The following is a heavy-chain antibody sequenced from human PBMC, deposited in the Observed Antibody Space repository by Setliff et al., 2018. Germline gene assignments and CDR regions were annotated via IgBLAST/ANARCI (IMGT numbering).Heavy chain of an antibody. CDR1: GGTFSYYY. CDR3: ARLGGGTAAVLYLDY. CDR2: INHTGTT. Sequence: SETLSLTCAASGGTFSYYYWTWIRQPPGKGLEWVGEINHTGTTKYNPSLQSRVTISIDTSKDQFSLTVTSVTAADTAMYYCARLGGGTAAVLYLDYWGQGALVTVSS. V-gene: IGHV4-34*01. J-gene: IGHJ4*02. D-gene: IGHD6-13*01.